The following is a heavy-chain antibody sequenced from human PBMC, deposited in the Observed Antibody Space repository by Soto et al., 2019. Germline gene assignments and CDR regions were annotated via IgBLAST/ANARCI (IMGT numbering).Heavy chain of an antibody. Sequence: GGSLKNSCQGFGYGFFGYLIGWVGPGPGEGLEWMGIIYPGDSKIRYSSSFEGHVTFSVDKSINTAHLQWSSLKTSDSAMYYCARFGGPALSHNWFDLWGQGTLVTVSS. CDR2: IYPGDSKI. V-gene: IGHV5-51*01. J-gene: IGHJ5*02. CDR3: ARFGGPALSHNWFDL. CDR1: GYGFFGYL. D-gene: IGHD3-16*01.